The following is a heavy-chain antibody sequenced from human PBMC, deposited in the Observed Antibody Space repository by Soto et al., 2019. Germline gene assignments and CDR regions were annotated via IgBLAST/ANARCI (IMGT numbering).Heavy chain of an antibody. D-gene: IGHD3-22*01. CDR2: ISRSSSSI. Sequence: EVQLVESGGGLVKPGGSLRLSCAASGFTFSGYSMNWFRQAPGKGLEWVSSISRSSSSIDYADSVKGRFTISRDNPKNSLYLQMNSLRAEDTAVYYCARDINYYDNSGYPTLAFDYWGQGTLVTVSS. CDR3: ARDINYYDNSGYPTLAFDY. CDR1: GFTFSGYS. V-gene: IGHV3-21*01. J-gene: IGHJ4*02.